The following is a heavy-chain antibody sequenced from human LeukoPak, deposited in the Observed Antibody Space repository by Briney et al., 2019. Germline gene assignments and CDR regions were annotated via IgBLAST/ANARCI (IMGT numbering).Heavy chain of an antibody. J-gene: IGHJ4*02. D-gene: IGHD3-16*02. CDR3: ARDKNYRFDY. V-gene: IGHV1-18*01. CDR2: ISANSGKT. CDR1: GYTFTDNG. Sequence: ASVKVSCKASGYTFTDNGISWVRQAPGEGLEWMGWISANSGKTDYAQRFQGRVTMTRETSSSTVYMELRSLRSDDTAVYFCARDKNYRFDYWGQGTLVSVTS.